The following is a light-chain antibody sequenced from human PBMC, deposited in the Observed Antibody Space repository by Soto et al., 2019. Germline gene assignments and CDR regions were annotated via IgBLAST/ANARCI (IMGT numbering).Light chain of an antibody. CDR1: QSISSW. V-gene: IGKV1-5*01. J-gene: IGKJ1*01. CDR2: GAS. CDR3: QQYNSATWT. Sequence: MTQSPATLSASLGERAILPCRASQSISSWLAWYQQKPGKAPKLLIYGASTLASGIPARFSGSGSGTDFTLTISSLQPEDVATYYCQQYNSATWTFGQGTKVDI.